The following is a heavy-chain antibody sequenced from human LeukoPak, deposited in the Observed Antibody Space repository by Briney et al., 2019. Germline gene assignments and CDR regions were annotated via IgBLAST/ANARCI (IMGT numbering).Heavy chain of an antibody. J-gene: IGHJ4*02. D-gene: IGHD3-10*01. CDR2: IYTSGST. V-gene: IGHV4-4*07. Sequence: SETLSLTCTVSGGSISSYYWSWIRQPAGKGLEWIGRIYTSGSTNYNPSLKSRVTMSEDTSKNQFSLKLSSVTAADTAVYYCASSYYYGSGSSSAYVYWGQGTLVTVSS. CDR3: ASSYYYGSGSSSAYVY. CDR1: GGSISSYY.